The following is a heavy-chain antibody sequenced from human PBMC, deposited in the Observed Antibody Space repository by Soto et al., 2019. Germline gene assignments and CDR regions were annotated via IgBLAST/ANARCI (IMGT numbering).Heavy chain of an antibody. V-gene: IGHV3-73*02. Sequence: EVQLVESGGGVVQPGGSLKLSCAASGFTLSGSAMQWVRQASGEGLEWLGRIGSRGDSYATAYAASVKDRFTISRDDSKNTAFLQMNNLKTEDTAVYYCSRDDADWLFNWGQGALVTVSS. CDR3: SRDDADWLFN. CDR2: IGSRGDSYAT. CDR1: GFTLSGSA. D-gene: IGHD4-17*01. J-gene: IGHJ4*02.